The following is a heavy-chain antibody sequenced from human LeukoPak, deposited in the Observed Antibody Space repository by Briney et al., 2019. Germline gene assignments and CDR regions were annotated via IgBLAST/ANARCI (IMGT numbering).Heavy chain of an antibody. CDR1: GGSISSGDYY. Sequence: PQTLSLTCTVSGGSISSGDYYWSWIRQPPGKGLEWIGYIYYSGSTYYNPSLKSRVTISVDTSKNQFSLKLSSVTAADTAVYYCARRKYYYDSSGPWNWFDPWGQGTLVTVSS. J-gene: IGHJ5*02. V-gene: IGHV4-30-4*08. CDR3: ARRKYYYDSSGPWNWFDP. CDR2: IYYSGST. D-gene: IGHD3-22*01.